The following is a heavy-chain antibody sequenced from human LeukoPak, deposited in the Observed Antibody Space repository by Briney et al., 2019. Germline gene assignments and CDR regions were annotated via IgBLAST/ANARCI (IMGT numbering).Heavy chain of an antibody. V-gene: IGHV4-59*01. CDR3: ARAEGGRFLEPFDY. CDR2: TYYSGST. Sequence: SETLSLTCTVSGGSISSYYWSWIRQPPGKGLEWIGYTYYSGSTNYNPSLKSRVTISVDTSKNQFSLKLSSVTAADTAVYYCARAEGGRFLEPFDYWGQGTLVTVSS. J-gene: IGHJ4*02. CDR1: GGSISSYY. D-gene: IGHD3-3*01.